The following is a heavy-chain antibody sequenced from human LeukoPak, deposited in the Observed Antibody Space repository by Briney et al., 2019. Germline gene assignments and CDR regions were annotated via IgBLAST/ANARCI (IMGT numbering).Heavy chain of an antibody. J-gene: IGHJ5*02. Sequence: GGSPRLSCAASGFTFSGYAMSWVRQAPGKGLEWVSAISGSGGSTYYADSVKGRFTISRDNSKNTLYLQMNSLRADDTAVYYCAKAPLPYSSGWYWFDPWGQGTLVTVSS. D-gene: IGHD6-19*01. CDR3: AKAPLPYSSGWYWFDP. V-gene: IGHV3-23*01. CDR1: GFTFSGYA. CDR2: ISGSGGST.